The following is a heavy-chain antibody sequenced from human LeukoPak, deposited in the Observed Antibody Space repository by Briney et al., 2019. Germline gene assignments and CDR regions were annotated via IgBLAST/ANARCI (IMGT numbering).Heavy chain of an antibody. Sequence: PGGSLRLSCAASGFTFSSYAMSWVRQAPGRGLEWVSAISGSGDSTYYADSVKGRFTISRDNSKNTLYLQMNSLRAEDTAVYYCVTNSGIVGDDDGFDIWGQGTMVTVSS. CDR2: ISGSGDST. D-gene: IGHD1-26*01. J-gene: IGHJ3*02. CDR3: VTNSGIVGDDDGFDI. V-gene: IGHV3-23*01. CDR1: GFTFSSYA.